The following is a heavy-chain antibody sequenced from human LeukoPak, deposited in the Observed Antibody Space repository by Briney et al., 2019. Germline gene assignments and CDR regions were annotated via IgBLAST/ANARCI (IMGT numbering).Heavy chain of an antibody. CDR3: AKDPSAYYYDSSGYPTIDY. J-gene: IGHJ4*02. CDR1: GFTFSDYY. D-gene: IGHD3-22*01. V-gene: IGHV3-11*04. CDR2: ISSSGSTI. Sequence: PGGSLRLSCAASGFTFSDYYMSWIRQAPGKGLEWVSYISSSGSTIYYADSVKGRFTISRDSAKNSLYLQMNSLRAEDTAVYYCAKDPSAYYYDSSGYPTIDYWGQGTLVTVSS.